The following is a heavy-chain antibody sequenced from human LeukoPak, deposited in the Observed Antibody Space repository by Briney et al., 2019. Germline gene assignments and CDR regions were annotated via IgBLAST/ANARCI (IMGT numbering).Heavy chain of an antibody. Sequence: SETLSLTCTVSGGSISSYYWSWIRQPPGKRLEWMGYIYYSGSTNYNPSLKSRVTISVDTSKNQFSLKLSSVTAADTAVYYCARVGSYGSGSYYNYWGQGTLVTVSS. V-gene: IGHV4-59*01. J-gene: IGHJ4*02. CDR2: IYYSGST. D-gene: IGHD3-10*01. CDR3: ARVGSYGSGSYYNY. CDR1: GGSISSYY.